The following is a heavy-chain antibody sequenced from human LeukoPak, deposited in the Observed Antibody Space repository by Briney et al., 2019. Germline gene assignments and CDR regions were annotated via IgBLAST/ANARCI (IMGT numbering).Heavy chain of an antibody. CDR3: ARVSSTITTVDY. Sequence: ASVKVSCKASGYTFTDYYLHWVRQAPGQGLEWMGWISPNSGGTHYAQKFQGRVTMTRDTSITTAYLELTRLRYDDTALYYCARVSSTITTVDYWGQGTLVTVSS. D-gene: IGHD4-11*01. CDR2: ISPNSGGT. V-gene: IGHV1-2*02. CDR1: GYTFTDYY. J-gene: IGHJ4*02.